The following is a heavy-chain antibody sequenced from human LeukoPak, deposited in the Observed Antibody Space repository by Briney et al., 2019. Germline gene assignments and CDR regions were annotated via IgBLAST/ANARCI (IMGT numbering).Heavy chain of an antibody. J-gene: IGHJ3*02. Sequence: PGGSLRLSCAASGFTFSSYAMHWVRQAPGKGLEWVAVISYDGSNKYYADSVKGRFTISRDNSKNTLYLQMNSLRAEDTAVYYCARESGNSAGAFDIWGRGTMVTVSS. CDR2: ISYDGSNK. V-gene: IGHV3-30-3*01. CDR3: ARESGNSAGAFDI. CDR1: GFTFSSYA. D-gene: IGHD4-23*01.